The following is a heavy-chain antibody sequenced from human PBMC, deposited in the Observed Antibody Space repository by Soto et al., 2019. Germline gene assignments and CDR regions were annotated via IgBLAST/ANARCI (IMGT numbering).Heavy chain of an antibody. CDR3: IQSRCGGDCLQSYASHYYYGMDV. CDR2: IYWDDDK. CDR1: GFSLSTSGVG. V-gene: IGHV2-5*02. Sequence: QITSKESGPTLVKPTQTLTLTCTFSGFSLSTSGVGVGWIRQPPGKALEWLALIYWDDDKRYSPSLRSRLTINKDTSKNQVVLTMTNMDPVDTATYYCIQSRCGGDCLQSYASHYYYGMDVWGQGTTVTVSS. D-gene: IGHD2-21*02. J-gene: IGHJ6*02.